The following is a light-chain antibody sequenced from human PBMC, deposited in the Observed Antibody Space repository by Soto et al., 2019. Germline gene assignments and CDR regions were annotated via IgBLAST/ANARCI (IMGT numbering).Light chain of an antibody. Sequence: IPLTQSPSSLSASVGDRVTITCRASQGISSYLAWYQQKPGEAPKLLIYAASTLQSGVPSRFSGSGSGTDFTLTISSLQPEDFATYYCQQLNNYVFIFGPGTKVDIK. J-gene: IGKJ3*01. CDR3: QQLNNYVFI. CDR2: AAS. V-gene: IGKV1-9*01. CDR1: QGISSY.